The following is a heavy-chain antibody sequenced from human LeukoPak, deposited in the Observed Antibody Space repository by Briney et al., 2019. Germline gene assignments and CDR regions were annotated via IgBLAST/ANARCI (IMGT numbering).Heavy chain of an antibody. CDR1: GFTFSSYA. V-gene: IGHV3-23*01. J-gene: IGHJ5*02. D-gene: IGHD7-27*01. Sequence: GGSLRLSCAASGFTFSSYAMSWVRQPPGKGLEWVSAISGSGGSTYYADSVKGRFTISRDNSKNTLYLQMNSLRAEDTAAYYCAKGSNWGYNWFDPWGQGTLVTVSS. CDR2: ISGSGGST. CDR3: AKGSNWGYNWFDP.